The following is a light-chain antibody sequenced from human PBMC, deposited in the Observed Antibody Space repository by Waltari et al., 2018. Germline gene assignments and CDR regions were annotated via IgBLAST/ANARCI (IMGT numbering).Light chain of an antibody. CDR3: QTGGHGTWV. CDR1: SGHSSNI. V-gene: IGLV4-69*01. J-gene: IGLJ3*02. Sequence: QLVLTQSPSASASLGASVKLTCTLSSGHSSNIIAWHQQQPLTGPRYLMKVNSDGSHSKGDEIPDRFSGSSSGAERYLTISSLQSEDEADYYCQTGGHGTWVFGGGTKLTVL. CDR2: VNSDGSH.